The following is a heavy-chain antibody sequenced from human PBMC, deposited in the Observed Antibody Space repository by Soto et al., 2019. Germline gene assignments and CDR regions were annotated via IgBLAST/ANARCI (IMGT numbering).Heavy chain of an antibody. Sequence: SQTLSLTCAISGDSVSSNSAAWNWIRQSPSRGLEWLGRTYYRSKWYNDYAVSVKSRITINPDTSKNQFSLQLNSVTPEDTAVYYCARGYPGQPGLRSISSCGMDVCGPGPTVTVSS. CDR1: GDSVSSNSAA. V-gene: IGHV6-1*01. D-gene: IGHD1-26*01. CDR3: ARGYPGQPGLRSISSCGMDV. J-gene: IGHJ6*02. CDR2: TYYRSKWYN.